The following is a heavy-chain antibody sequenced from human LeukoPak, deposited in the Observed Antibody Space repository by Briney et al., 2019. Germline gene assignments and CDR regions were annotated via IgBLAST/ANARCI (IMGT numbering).Heavy chain of an antibody. Sequence: PGGSLRLSCAASGFTFSSYWMSWVRQAPGKGLEWVANIKQDGSEKYYVDSVKGRFTISRDNAKNSLYLQMNSLRAEDTAVYYCASQYLYYYGYYRGHFDYWGQGTLVTVSS. D-gene: IGHD3-10*01. CDR1: GFTFSSYW. CDR3: ASQYLYYYGYYRGHFDY. CDR2: IKQDGSEK. V-gene: IGHV3-7*01. J-gene: IGHJ4*02.